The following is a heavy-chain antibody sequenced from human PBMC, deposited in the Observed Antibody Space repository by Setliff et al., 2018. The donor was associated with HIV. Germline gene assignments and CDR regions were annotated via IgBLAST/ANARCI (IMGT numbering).Heavy chain of an antibody. CDR2: IYWDDDK. CDR1: GFSLSTSGVG. D-gene: IGHD3-22*01. CDR3: ARTQNYYDSSGYFFDY. Sequence: SGPTLVNPTQTLTLTCTFSGFSLSTSGVGVGWIRQPPGKALEWLALIYWDDDKRYSPSLQSRLTVTKDTSKNQVVLTMTNLDPVDTATYYCARTQNYYDSSGYFFDYLGQGTLVTVS. V-gene: IGHV2-5*02. J-gene: IGHJ4*02.